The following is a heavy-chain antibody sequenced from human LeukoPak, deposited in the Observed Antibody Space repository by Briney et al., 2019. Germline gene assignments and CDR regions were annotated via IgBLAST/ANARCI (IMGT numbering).Heavy chain of an antibody. J-gene: IGHJ4*02. CDR1: GFTFDDYA. D-gene: IGHD2-2*01. CDR3: AKDMGYCSSTSCHQGFDY. Sequence: GGSLRLSCAASGFTFDDYAMHWVRQAPGKGLEWVSGISWNSGSIGHADSVKGRFTISRDNAKNSLYLQMNSLRAEDTALYYCAKDMGYCSSTSCHQGFDYWGQGTLVTVSS. CDR2: ISWNSGSI. V-gene: IGHV3-9*01.